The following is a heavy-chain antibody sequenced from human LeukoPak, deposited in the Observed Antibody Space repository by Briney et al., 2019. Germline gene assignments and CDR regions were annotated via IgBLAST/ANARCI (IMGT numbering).Heavy chain of an antibody. CDR3: ARRSACSAPSCVYFDY. CDR2: ISYSGST. Sequence: PSETLSLTCTVSGDSISSSRHSWGWIRQPPGKGLEWIGSISYSGSTYYNPSLKSRVTISVDTSKNQFSLKLSSVTAADTAVYYCARRSACSAPSCVYFDYWGQGTLVTVSS. D-gene: IGHD2-15*01. CDR1: GDSISSSRHS. J-gene: IGHJ4*02. V-gene: IGHV4-39*01.